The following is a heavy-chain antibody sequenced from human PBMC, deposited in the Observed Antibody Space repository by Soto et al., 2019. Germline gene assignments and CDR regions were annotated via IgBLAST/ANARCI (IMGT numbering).Heavy chain of an antibody. V-gene: IGHV4-34*01. CDR2: INHSGST. CDR1: GGSFSGYY. D-gene: IGHD2-2*01. CDR3: ARERAVVVPAALPAKNWFDP. Sequence: SETLSLTCAVYGGSFSGYYWSWIRQPPGKGLEWIGEINHSGSTNYNPSLKSRVTISVDTSKNQFSLKLSSVTAADTAVYYCARERAVVVPAALPAKNWFDPWGQGTLVTVSS. J-gene: IGHJ5*02.